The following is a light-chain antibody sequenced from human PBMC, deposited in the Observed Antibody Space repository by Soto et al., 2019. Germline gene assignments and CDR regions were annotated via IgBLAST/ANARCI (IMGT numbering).Light chain of an antibody. CDR3: QSYDTSLSASV. J-gene: IGLJ2*01. Sequence: QSLLTQPPSVSGAPGQRVTISCTGSRSNIGAGYAVHWYQQLPGTAPKLLIYDNTNRTSGIPDRFSASESGTSASLAITGLQSEDEADYYCQSYDTSLSASVFGGGTQLTVL. CDR2: DNT. V-gene: IGLV1-40*01. CDR1: RSNIGAGYA.